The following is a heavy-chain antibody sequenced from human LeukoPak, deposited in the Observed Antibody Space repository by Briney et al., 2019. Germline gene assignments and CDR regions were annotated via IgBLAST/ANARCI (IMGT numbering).Heavy chain of an antibody. CDR3: ARDQGVVVVPAAIVH. CDR2: ISAYNGNT. V-gene: IGHV1-18*01. J-gene: IGHJ5*02. Sequence: ASVKVSCKASGYTFTTYGISWVRQAPGQGFEWMGWISAYNGNTNYAQKVQGRVTMTSDTSTSTAYMELRSLRSDDTAVYYCARDQGVVVVPAAIVHWGQGTLVTVSS. CDR1: GYTFTTYG. D-gene: IGHD2-2*01.